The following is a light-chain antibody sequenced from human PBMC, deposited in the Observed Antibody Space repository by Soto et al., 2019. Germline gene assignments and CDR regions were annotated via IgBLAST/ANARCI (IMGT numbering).Light chain of an antibody. CDR2: WAS. CDR3: QQYYSAPPT. CDR1: QTVLYSSNNKNY. J-gene: IGKJ1*01. V-gene: IGKV4-1*01. Sequence: DIVMTQSPDSLAVSLGERATINCKSSQTVLYSSNNKNYLAWYQQKPGQPPKLLIYWASTRESGVPDRFSGSESGTDFTLTISSLQAEDVAAYYCQQYYSAPPTFGQGTKVEIK.